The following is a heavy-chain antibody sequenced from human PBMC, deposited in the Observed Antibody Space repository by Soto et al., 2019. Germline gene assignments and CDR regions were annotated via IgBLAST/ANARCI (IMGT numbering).Heavy chain of an antibody. CDR2: IYYSGST. Sequence: SETLSLTCTGSGGSISTHYWTWIRQSPRKGLEWIGCIYYSGSTDYNPSLKSRVTISVDTSKNQFSLKLRSVTAADTAVYYCARAARDHSDSSGFYLGHWGQGTLVTSPQ. CDR1: GGSISTHY. D-gene: IGHD3-22*01. V-gene: IGHV4-59*11. J-gene: IGHJ4*02. CDR3: ARAARDHSDSSGFYLGH.